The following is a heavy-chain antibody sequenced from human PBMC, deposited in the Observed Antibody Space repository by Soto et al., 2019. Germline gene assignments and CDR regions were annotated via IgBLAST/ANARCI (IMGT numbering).Heavy chain of an antibody. CDR3: AKYLLMDTSSIFDC. CDR1: GGSISSGGYY. CDR2: IYYSGST. Sequence: SETLSLTCTVSGGSISSGGYYWSWIRQHPGKGLEWIGYIYYSGSTYYNPSLKSRVTISVDTSKNQFSLKLSSVTAADTAVYYCAKYLLMDTSSIFDCWGQGALVTVSS. V-gene: IGHV4-31*03. D-gene: IGHD2-8*01. J-gene: IGHJ4*02.